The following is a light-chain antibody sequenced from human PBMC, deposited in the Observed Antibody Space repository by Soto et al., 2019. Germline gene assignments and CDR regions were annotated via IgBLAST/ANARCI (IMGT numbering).Light chain of an antibody. CDR1: QDISSG. Sequence: GDRVTITCRASQDISSGLAWYQQKPGKAPKLLIYDASSLESGVPSRFSGSGSGTDFTFTISSLQPEDFATYYCQQFNSFPITFGGGTKVEIK. CDR2: DAS. J-gene: IGKJ4*01. CDR3: QQFNSFPIT. V-gene: IGKV1-13*02.